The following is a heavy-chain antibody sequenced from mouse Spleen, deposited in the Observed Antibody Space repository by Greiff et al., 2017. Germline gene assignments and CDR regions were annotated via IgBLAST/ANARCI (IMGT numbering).Heavy chain of an antibody. CDR1: GYTFTSYW. Sequence: QVQLQQPGAELVKPGASVKLSCKASGYTFTSYWMQWVKQRPGQGLEWIGEIDPSDSYTNYNQKFKGKATLTVDKSSSTAYMQLSSLTSEDSAVYYCARDGKAAMDYWGQGTSVTVSS. CDR2: IDPSDSYT. D-gene: IGHD2-1*01. J-gene: IGHJ4*01. CDR3: ARDGKAAMDY. V-gene: IGHV1-50*01.